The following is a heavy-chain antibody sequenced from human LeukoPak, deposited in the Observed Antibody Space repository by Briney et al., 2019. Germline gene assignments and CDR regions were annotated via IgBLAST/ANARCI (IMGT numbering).Heavy chain of an antibody. V-gene: IGHV1-69*13. CDR2: IIPIFGTA. J-gene: IGHJ4*02. CDR3: ARDQGCSGGSCYSPLDY. CDR1: GGTFSSYA. Sequence: SVKVSCKASGGTFSSYAISWVRQAPGQGHEWMGGIIPIFGTANYAQKFQGRVTITADESTSTAYMELSSLRSEDTAVYYCARDQGCSGGSCYSPLDYWGQGTLVTVSS. D-gene: IGHD2-15*01.